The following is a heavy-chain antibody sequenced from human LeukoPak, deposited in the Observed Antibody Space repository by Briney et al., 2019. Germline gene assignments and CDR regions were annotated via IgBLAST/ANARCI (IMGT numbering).Heavy chain of an antibody. D-gene: IGHD3-10*01. Sequence: PSETLSLTCTVSGGSISSGSYYWSWIRQPAGKGLEWIGRIYTSGSTNYNPSLKSRVTISVDTSKNQFSLKLSSVTAADTAVYYCARALWFGESPQDYYYYMDVWGKGTTVTVSS. CDR1: GGSISSGSYY. J-gene: IGHJ6*03. CDR3: ARALWFGESPQDYYYYMDV. V-gene: IGHV4-61*02. CDR2: IYTSGST.